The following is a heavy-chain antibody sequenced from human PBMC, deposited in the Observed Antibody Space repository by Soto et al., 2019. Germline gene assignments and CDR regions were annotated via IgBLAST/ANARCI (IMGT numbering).Heavy chain of an antibody. Sequence: QVHLQESGPGLVRPSQTLSLTCTVSGDSMATGGHYYNWIRQVPGKGLEWIGYVYYSGATHYTPSLRARATISRDTSKNQFSLRLISVTAADTALYYCARDKDLQPTVWGFWGQGIQVTVSP. CDR1: GDSMATGGHY. CDR2: VYYSGAT. J-gene: IGHJ4*02. D-gene: IGHD3-16*01. CDR3: ARDKDLQPTVWGF. V-gene: IGHV4-31*03.